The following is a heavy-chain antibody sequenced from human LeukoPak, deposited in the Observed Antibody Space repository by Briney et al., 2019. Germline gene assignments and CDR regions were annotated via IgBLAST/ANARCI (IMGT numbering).Heavy chain of an antibody. V-gene: IGHV3-33*01. CDR3: VRDGYSNYYYGMDF. CDR1: GFTISRHG. Sequence: GGSLRLSCAASGFTISRHGMHWVRQAPGKGLEWVAVICSDGSKTFYVDSVKGRFTISRDISKNTLYLQMNSLRVEDTAVYYCVRDGYSNYYYGMDFWGQGTMVTVSS. J-gene: IGHJ6*02. CDR2: ICSDGSKT. D-gene: IGHD4-11*01.